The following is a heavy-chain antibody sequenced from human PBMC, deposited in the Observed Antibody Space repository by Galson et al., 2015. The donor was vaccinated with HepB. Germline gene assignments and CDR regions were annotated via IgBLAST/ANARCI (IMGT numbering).Heavy chain of an antibody. CDR1: GYTFSSYT. V-gene: IGHV1-3*01. CDR2: IHAGTGNT. J-gene: IGHJ5*02. CDR3: ARGYCSGGSCYATVGWFDP. D-gene: IGHD2-15*01. Sequence: SVKISCKASGYTFSSYTIHWVRQSPGQPLEWMGCIHAGTGNTKYSQTFQRRVTITRDTSARTTYMELSSLRSEDTAVFYCARGYCSGGSCYATVGWFDPWGQGTLVTVSS.